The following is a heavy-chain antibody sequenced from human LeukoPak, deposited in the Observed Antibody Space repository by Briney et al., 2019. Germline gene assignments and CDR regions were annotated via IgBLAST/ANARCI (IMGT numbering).Heavy chain of an antibody. CDR1: GGSISSYY. D-gene: IGHD3-10*01. CDR3: ARVGGSGSPPGQPYDAFDI. Sequence: KPSETLSLTCTVSGGSISSYYWSWIRQPAGKGLEWIGRIYTSGSTNYNPSLKSRVTMSVDTSKNQFSLKLSSVTAADTAVYYCARVGGSGSPPGQPYDAFDIWGQGTMVTVSS. J-gene: IGHJ3*02. V-gene: IGHV4-4*07. CDR2: IYTSGST.